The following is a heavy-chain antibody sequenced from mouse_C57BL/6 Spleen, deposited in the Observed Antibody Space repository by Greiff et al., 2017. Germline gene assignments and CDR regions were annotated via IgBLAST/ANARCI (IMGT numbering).Heavy chain of an antibody. D-gene: IGHD2-3*01. V-gene: IGHV1-52*01. CDR1: GYTFTSYW. Sequence: VQLQQPGAELVRPGSSLKLSCKASGYTFTSYWMHWVKQRPIQGLEWIGNIDPSDSETHYNQKFKDKATLTVDKSSSTAYMQLSSLTSEDSAVYYCARVYDGNFDYWGQGTTLTVSS. J-gene: IGHJ2*01. CDR3: ARVYDGNFDY. CDR2: IDPSDSET.